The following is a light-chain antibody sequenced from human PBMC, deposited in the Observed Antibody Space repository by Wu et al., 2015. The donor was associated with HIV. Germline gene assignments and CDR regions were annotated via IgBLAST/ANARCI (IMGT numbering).Light chain of an antibody. V-gene: IGKV3-11*01. CDR2: DAS. CDR1: QSISYF. Sequence: EIVLTQSPATLSLSPGERATLSCRASQSISYFLAWYQQKPGQAPRLLIYDASNRATGIPARFSGSGSGTDFTLTISSLEPEDFAVYYCQQRSNWPPWYTFGQGTKLEIK. CDR3: QQRSNWPPWYT. J-gene: IGKJ2*01.